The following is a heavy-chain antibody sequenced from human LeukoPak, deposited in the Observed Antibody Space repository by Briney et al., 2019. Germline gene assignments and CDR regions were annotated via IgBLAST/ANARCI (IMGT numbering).Heavy chain of an antibody. V-gene: IGHV1-69*04. J-gene: IGHJ4*02. CDR3: ARPYCSGGSCPLDY. CDR1: GGTFSSYA. CDR2: IIPILGIA. D-gene: IGHD2-15*01. Sequence: SVKVSRKASGGTFSSYAISWVRQAPGQGLEWMGRIIPILGIANYAQKFQGRVTITADKSTSTAYMELSSLRSEDTAVYYCARPYCSGGSCPLDYWGQGTLVTVSS.